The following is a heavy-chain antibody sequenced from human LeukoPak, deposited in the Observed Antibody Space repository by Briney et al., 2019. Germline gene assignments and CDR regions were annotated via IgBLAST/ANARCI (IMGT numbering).Heavy chain of an antibody. Sequence: PGGSLRLSCAASGFTFSIYSVTWVRQAPGKGLEWVASISSTSSYIYYADSVKGRFTISRDNAKNSLYLQMNSLRAEDTAVYYCASPPMVRGVGGQGTLVTVSP. CDR3: ASPPMVRGV. D-gene: IGHD3-10*01. V-gene: IGHV3-21*01. J-gene: IGHJ4*02. CDR1: GFTFSIYS. CDR2: ISSTSSYI.